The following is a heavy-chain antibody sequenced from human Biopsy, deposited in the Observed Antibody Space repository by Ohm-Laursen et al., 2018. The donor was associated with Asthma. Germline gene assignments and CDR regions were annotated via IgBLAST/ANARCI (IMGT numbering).Heavy chain of an antibody. Sequence: TQTLTLTCTVSGFSLSTLGVGGAGFLHPPGKPRKWLAPLFWEAVKGYSPSLKSRLTIAKDTSRNQVVLTMTNMDPVDTGTYFCAHAQTSWNYYGSGNYLYHFDSWGQGTLVTVSS. D-gene: IGHD3-10*01. CDR3: AHAQTSWNYYGSGNYLYHFDS. CDR1: GFSLSTLGVG. CDR2: LFWEAVK. V-gene: IGHV2-5*02. J-gene: IGHJ4*02.